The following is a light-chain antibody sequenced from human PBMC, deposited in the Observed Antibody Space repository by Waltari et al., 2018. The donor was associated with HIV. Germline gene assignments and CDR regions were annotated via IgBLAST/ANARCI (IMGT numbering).Light chain of an antibody. V-gene: IGLV1-47*01. CDR3: DAWDDSLSGRV. Sequence: QSVLTQPPSASGTPGQRVTISCSGSRSNIGNNDVYWFQQLPGTAPKLLIYRNKRRPSGVPDRFTGSKSGTSVSLAISGLRSEDEADYYCDAWDDSLSGRVFGGGTKLTVL. J-gene: IGLJ3*02. CDR2: RNK. CDR1: RSNIGNND.